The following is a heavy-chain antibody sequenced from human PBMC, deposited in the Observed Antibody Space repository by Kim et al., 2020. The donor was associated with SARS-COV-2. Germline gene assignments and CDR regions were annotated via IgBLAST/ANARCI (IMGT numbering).Heavy chain of an antibody. CDR3: AREEYFDAYNWFDP. V-gene: IGHV3-72*01. D-gene: IGHD3-9*01. CDR2: TRNKANSYTT. CDR1: GFTFSDHY. J-gene: IGHJ5*02. Sequence: GGSLRLSCAASGFTFSDHYMDWVRQAPGKGLEWIGRTRNKANSYTTEYAASVKGRFTISRDDSKNSLYLQMNSLKTEDTAVYYCAREEYFDAYNWFDPWGQGTLVTVSS.